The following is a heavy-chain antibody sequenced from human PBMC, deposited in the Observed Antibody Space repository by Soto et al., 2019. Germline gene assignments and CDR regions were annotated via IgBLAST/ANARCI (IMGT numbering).Heavy chain of an antibody. D-gene: IGHD6-19*01. V-gene: IGHV2-70*01. CDR1: GFSLSTSGMC. J-gene: IGHJ6*02. Sequence: SGPTLVNPTQTLTLTCTFSGFSLSTSGMCVSWIRQPPGKALEWLALIDWDDDKYYSTSLKTRLTISKDTSKNQVVLTMTNMDPVDTATYYCARVTVAGTDYYYYYGMDVWGQGTTVTVSS. CDR3: ARVTVAGTDYYYYYGMDV. CDR2: IDWDDDK.